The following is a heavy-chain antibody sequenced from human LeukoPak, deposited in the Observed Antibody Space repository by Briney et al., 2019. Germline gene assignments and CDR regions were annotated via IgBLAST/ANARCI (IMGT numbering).Heavy chain of an antibody. D-gene: IGHD1-26*01. Sequence: LSSTGTESIESRDGIECSSRCPGYRLKKVATVREDGAEKYYVDSVKGRITISRDNAKNSLYLQINSPRVEDTAVYYCASLAGGYFFDHWGQGTLVTVSS. CDR3: ASLAGGYFFDH. CDR1: ESIESRDG. V-gene: IGHV3-7*01. J-gene: IGHJ4*02. CDR2: VREDGAEK.